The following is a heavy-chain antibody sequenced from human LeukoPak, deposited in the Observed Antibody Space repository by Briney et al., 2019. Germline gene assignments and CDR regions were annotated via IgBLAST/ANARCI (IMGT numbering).Heavy chain of an antibody. CDR3: ARGPIGSGWSPESWFDP. CDR1: GDSVSSNSAA. J-gene: IGHJ5*02. D-gene: IGHD6-19*01. V-gene: IGHV6-1*01. Sequence: SQTLSLTCAISGDSVSSNSAAWNWIRQSPSSGLEWLGRTYYRSKWYNDYAVSVKSRITINPATSKNQFSLQLNSVTPEDTGVYYCARGPIGSGWSPESWFDPWGQGTLVTVSS. CDR2: TYYRSKWYN.